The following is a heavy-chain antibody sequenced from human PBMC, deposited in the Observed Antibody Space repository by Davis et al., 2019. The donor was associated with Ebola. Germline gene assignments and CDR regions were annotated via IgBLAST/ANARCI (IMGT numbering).Heavy chain of an antibody. J-gene: IGHJ4*02. CDR3: ICSQQPFDY. CDR2: IYHSGST. V-gene: IGHV4-4*02. CDR1: GGSISSSNW. D-gene: IGHD3-10*02. Sequence: MPSETLSLTCAVSGGSISSSNWWRCVRQPPGKGLEWIGEIYHSGSTNYNPSLTSRVTISVDKSKNPLSLKLSSVTAPDTAVYYCICSQQPFDYWGQGTLVTVSS.